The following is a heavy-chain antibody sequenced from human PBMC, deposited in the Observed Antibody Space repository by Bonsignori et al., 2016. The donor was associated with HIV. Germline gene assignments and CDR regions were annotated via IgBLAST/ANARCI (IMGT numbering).Heavy chain of an antibody. Sequence: GGSLRLSCAASGFTFSSYSMNWVRQAPGKGLEWVSSISSSSSYIYYADSVKGRFTIPRDNAKNSLYLQMNSLRAEDTAVYYCARDRIAARPLDYWGQGTLVTVSS. D-gene: IGHD6-6*01. CDR2: ISSSSSYI. J-gene: IGHJ4*02. CDR1: GFTFSSYS. V-gene: IGHV3-21*01. CDR3: ARDRIAARPLDY.